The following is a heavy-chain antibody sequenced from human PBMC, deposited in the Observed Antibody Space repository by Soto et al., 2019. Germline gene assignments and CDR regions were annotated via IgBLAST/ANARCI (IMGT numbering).Heavy chain of an antibody. D-gene: IGHD3-10*01. J-gene: IGHJ4*02. V-gene: IGHV4-39*01. CDR2: IYYSGST. Sequence: SETLSLTCTVSGASINSGSYYWGWIRQPPGQGLEWIASIYYSGSTFYNPSLQSRVTIFVDASKKQFSLRLSSVTAADTAVYYCARQRNYFGAETYYNNFDYWGQRTLVTVSS. CDR3: ARQRNYFGAETYYNNFDY. CDR1: GASINSGSYY.